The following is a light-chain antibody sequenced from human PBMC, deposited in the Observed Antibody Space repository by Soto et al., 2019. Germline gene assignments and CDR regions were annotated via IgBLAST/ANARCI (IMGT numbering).Light chain of an antibody. Sequence: EIVLTQSPGTLSLSPGERGTLSCRASQTVSGSYVAWYQQKPGQAPRLLIYGASSRATGIPDRFSGSGSGRDFTLTISRLEPEDFAVYYCQQYGNSPGFTFGPGTKVDIK. CDR3: QQYGNSPGFT. CDR2: GAS. CDR1: QTVSGSY. J-gene: IGKJ3*01. V-gene: IGKV3-20*01.